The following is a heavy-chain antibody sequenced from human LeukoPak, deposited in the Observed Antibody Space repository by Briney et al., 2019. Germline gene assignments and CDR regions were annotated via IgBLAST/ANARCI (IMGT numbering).Heavy chain of an antibody. Sequence: GASVKVSCKASGYTFTSYYMHWVRQAPGQGLEWMGIINPSGGSTSYAQKFQGRVTMTRDTSTSTVYMELSSLRSEDTAVYYCARMGWYCGGDCYPAGAFDIWGQGTMVTVSS. D-gene: IGHD2-21*01. CDR3: ARMGWYCGGDCYPAGAFDI. CDR2: INPSGGST. CDR1: GYTFTSYY. J-gene: IGHJ3*02. V-gene: IGHV1-46*01.